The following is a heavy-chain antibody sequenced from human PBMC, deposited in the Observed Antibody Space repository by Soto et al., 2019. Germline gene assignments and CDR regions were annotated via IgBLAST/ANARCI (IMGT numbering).Heavy chain of an antibody. D-gene: IGHD3-10*01. J-gene: IGHJ4*02. CDR3: ASQLWFGGSSYFDY. CDR1: GGSITSSTYY. Sequence: QLQLQESGPGLVKPSETLSLTCTVSGGSITSSTYYWGWLRQPPGKGLEWVGNAHYSGSTYSNPSLKGRVTISVDTSEKQFSLKLSSVTAADTALYFCASQLWFGGSSYFDYWGQGTLVTVSS. CDR2: AHYSGST. V-gene: IGHV4-39*01.